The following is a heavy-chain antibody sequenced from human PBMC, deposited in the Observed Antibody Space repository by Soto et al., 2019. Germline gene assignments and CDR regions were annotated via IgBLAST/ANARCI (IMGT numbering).Heavy chain of an antibody. CDR1: GDTFSSYA. D-gene: IGHD6-19*01. CDR3: AIMYRSGWGGDLGY. Sequence: QVQLVQSGAEVKKPGSSVKVSCKASGDTFSSYAITWVRQAPGQGLEWMGGVIPMFGTPNYAQKFQDRVTITADDSTNTAYMDLSSLRSDDTAVYYCAIMYRSGWGGDLGYWGQGTLFTVSS. CDR2: VIPMFGTP. V-gene: IGHV1-69*12. J-gene: IGHJ4*02.